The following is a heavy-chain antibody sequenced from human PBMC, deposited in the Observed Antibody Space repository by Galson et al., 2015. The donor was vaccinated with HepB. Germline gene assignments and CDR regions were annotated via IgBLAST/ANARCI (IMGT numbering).Heavy chain of an antibody. CDR3: ARKGIFGTAYTYFDT. CDR1: GYSFTGYW. CDR2: IDPYDSDSRT. V-gene: IGHV5-51*01. D-gene: IGHD3-3*01. Sequence: QSGAEMKKPGESLKISCKGSGYSFTGYWIGWVRQLPGKGLEWMGLIDPYDSDSRTRYSPSFQGQVTISADKSISTAYLQWSSLRASDTAMYYCARKGIFGTAYTYFDTWGQGTLVTVSS. J-gene: IGHJ5*02.